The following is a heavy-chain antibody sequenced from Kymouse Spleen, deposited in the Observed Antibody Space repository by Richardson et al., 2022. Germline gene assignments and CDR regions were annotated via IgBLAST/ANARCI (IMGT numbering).Heavy chain of an antibody. D-gene: IGHD4-17*01. J-gene: IGHJ6*02. CDR2: ISYDGSNK. Sequence: QVQLVESGGGVVQPGRSLRLSCAASGFTFSSYGMHWVRQAPGKGLEWVAVISYDGSNKYYADSVKGRFTISRDNSKNTLYLQMNSLRAEDTAVYYCAKDRGGDYGYYYYGMDVWGQGTTVTVSS. CDR3: AKDRGGDYGYYYYGMDV. CDR1: GFTFSSYG. V-gene: IGHV3-30*18.